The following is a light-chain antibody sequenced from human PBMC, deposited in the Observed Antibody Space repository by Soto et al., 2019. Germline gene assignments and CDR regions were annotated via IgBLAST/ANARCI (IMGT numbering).Light chain of an antibody. V-gene: IGKV1-9*01. Sequence: DIQMTQSPASLSASVGDRATITCRASQGISSHLAWYQQKPGKAPKVLIYGSSLRESGIPSRFSGSGSGTEFTLIISSLQSEDSAVYYCQHYNSWLLTFGQGTRLDI. CDR2: GSS. CDR1: QGISSH. CDR3: QHYNSWLLT. J-gene: IGKJ5*01.